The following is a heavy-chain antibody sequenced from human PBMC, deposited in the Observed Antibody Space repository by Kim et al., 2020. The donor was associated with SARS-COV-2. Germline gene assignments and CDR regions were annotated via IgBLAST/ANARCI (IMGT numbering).Heavy chain of an antibody. J-gene: IGHJ4*02. D-gene: IGHD5-18*01. Sequence: YADSADGRLNISRDNAETALYLQMNSLSAEDTAVYYCAKDRGYSYGYEDYWGQGTLVTVSS. V-gene: IGHV3-23*01. CDR3: AKDRGYSYGYEDY.